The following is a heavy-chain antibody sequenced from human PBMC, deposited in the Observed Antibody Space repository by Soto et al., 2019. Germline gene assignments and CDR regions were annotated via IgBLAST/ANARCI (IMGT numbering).Heavy chain of an antibody. CDR2: IYYGGST. CDR3: ARGGITGTTLFDY. J-gene: IGHJ4*02. D-gene: IGHD1-7*01. V-gene: IGHV4-30-4*01. Sequence: QVQLQESGPGLVKPSQTLSLTCTVSGGSISSGDYYWSWIRQPPGEGLEWIGYIYYGGSTYYNPSLKSRVTISVDTSKNQFSLKLSSVTPADTAVYYCARGGITGTTLFDYWGQGTLVTVSS. CDR1: GGSISSGDYY.